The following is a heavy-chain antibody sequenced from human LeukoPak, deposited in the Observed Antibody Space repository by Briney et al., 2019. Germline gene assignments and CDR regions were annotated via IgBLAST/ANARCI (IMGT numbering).Heavy chain of an antibody. D-gene: IGHD3-10*01. V-gene: IGHV4-39*01. Sequence: PSETLSLTCTVSGGSISSSSYYWGWIRQPPGKGLEWIGSIYYSGSTYYNPSLKSRVTISVDTSKNPFSLKLSSVTAADTAVYYCARHNRDYGERGSGSYSPRYYYYMDVWGKGTTVTVSS. CDR3: ARHNRDYGERGSGSYSPRYYYYMDV. CDR1: GGSISSSSYY. J-gene: IGHJ6*03. CDR2: IYYSGST.